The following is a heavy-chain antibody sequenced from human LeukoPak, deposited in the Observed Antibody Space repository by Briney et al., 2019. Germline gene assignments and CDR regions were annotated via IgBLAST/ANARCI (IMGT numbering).Heavy chain of an antibody. Sequence: GGSLRLSCAASGFSFRSYWMDWVRQAPGKGLEWVSYISSSSSTIYYADSVKGRFTISRDNSKNTLYLQMNSLRAEDTSLYYXXXXXVVVAAPARNWGQGTLVTVSS. D-gene: IGHD2-15*01. V-gene: IGHV3-48*01. CDR3: XXXXVVVAAPARN. CDR1: GFSFRSYW. CDR2: ISSSSSTI. J-gene: IGHJ4*02.